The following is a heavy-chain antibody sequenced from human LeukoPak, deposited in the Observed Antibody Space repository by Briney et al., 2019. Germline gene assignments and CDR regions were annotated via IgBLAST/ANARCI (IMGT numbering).Heavy chain of an antibody. CDR3: AIPRG. CDR2: ISGGGGST. Sequence: GGSLRLSCAASGVTFSSYAMNWVRQAPGKGLEWVSSISGGGGSTFYADSVKGRFAISRDNSKNTLYLQMNSLRAEDTAVYYCAIPRGWGQGTLVTVSS. J-gene: IGHJ4*02. CDR1: GVTFSSYA. V-gene: IGHV3-23*01.